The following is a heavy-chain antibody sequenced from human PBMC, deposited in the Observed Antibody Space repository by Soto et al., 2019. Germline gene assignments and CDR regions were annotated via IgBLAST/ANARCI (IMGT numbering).Heavy chain of an antibody. CDR1: GFTFSSYS. CDR2: ISYDGSNK. CDR3: ARERKLLWFGEPFEGYYGMDV. J-gene: IGHJ6*02. D-gene: IGHD3-10*01. Sequence: LIVSCAASGFTFSSYSMHWVRHAPFNGVELVAVISYDGSNKYYADSVKGRFTISRDNSKNTLYLQMNSLRAEDTAVYYCARERKLLWFGEPFEGYYGMDVWGQGTTVTVSS. V-gene: IGHV3-30-3*01.